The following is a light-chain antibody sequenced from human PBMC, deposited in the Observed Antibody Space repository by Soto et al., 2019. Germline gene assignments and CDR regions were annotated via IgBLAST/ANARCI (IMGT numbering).Light chain of an antibody. CDR3: QQYGSSPRT. V-gene: IGKV3-20*01. J-gene: IGKJ1*01. CDR2: GAS. CDR1: QSVTSK. Sequence: IVMPQSPATLSVSPGESATLSCRASQSVTSKLAWYQQKPGQAPRLLIYGASSRAAGVPDRFSGSGSGTDFTLTIRRLEPEDFAVYYCQQYGSSPRTFGQGTKVDIK.